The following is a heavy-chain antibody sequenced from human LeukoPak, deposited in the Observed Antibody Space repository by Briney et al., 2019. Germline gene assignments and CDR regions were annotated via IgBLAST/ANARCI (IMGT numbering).Heavy chain of an antibody. CDR1: GGSFSGYY. D-gene: IGHD5-18*01. V-gene: IGHV4-34*01. J-gene: IGHJ4*02. CDR2: INHSGST. Sequence: PSETLSLTCAVYGGSFSGYYWSWIRQPPGKGLEWIGEINHSGSTNYNPSLKSRVAISVDTSKNQFSLKLSSVTAAGTAVYYCATWSVDTAIPGNYWGQGTLVTVSS. CDR3: ATWSVDTAIPGNY.